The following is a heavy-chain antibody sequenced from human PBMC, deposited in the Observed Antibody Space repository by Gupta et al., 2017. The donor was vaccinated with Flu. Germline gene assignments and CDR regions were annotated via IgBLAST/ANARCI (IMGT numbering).Heavy chain of an antibody. J-gene: IGHJ4*02. Sequence: EVQLVESGGGLVQPGGSLKLSCAASGFTFSHHWMHWVRQFPGEGPMWVSRISNDGTSTNYADSVRGRFTISRDNAKNTLYLQMNSLRAEDTAVYYCRSFSSYYSSIIDSWGQGTLVTVSS. D-gene: IGHD3-3*01. CDR2: ISNDGTST. CDR3: RSFSSYYSSIIDS. CDR1: GFTFSHHW. V-gene: IGHV3-74*01.